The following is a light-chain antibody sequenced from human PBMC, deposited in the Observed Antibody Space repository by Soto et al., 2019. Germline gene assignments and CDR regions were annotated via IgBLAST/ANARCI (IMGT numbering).Light chain of an antibody. CDR2: AAS. CDR3: PQTNTFPST. J-gene: IGKJ5*01. Sequence: DIQMTQSPSSVSASVGDRVSIACRASQGISSWLAWYQHKPGKAPKLLIYAASSLQGGVPSRFSGSGSGTDFTLTISILQPEDFATYYCPQTNTFPSTFGQGTRLEIK. CDR1: QGISSW. V-gene: IGKV1D-12*01.